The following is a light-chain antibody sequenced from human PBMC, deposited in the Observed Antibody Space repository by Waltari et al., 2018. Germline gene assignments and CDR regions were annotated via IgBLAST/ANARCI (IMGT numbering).Light chain of an antibody. CDR2: DVN. CDR1: SNDVGGYKY. V-gene: IGLV2-14*03. J-gene: IGLJ2*01. Sequence: QSALTQPASVSGSPGQSITISCTGTSNDVGGYKYVSWYQQHPGKAPKVLIYDVNNRPSGVSNRFSGSKSCNTASLTISGLQAEDEADYFCSSYTSSTSVIFGGGTKVTVL. CDR3: SSYTSSTSVI.